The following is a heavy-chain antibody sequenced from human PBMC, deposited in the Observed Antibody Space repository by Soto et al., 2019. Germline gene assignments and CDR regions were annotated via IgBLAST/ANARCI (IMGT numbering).Heavy chain of an antibody. CDR2: ISYDGSNK. Sequence: GGSLRLSCAASGFTFSSYGMHWVRQAPGKGLEWVAVISYDGSNKYYADSVKGRFTISRDNSKNTLYLQMNSLRAEDTAVYYCAKDFTYYYGSGSYFSAYYYGMDVWGQGTTVTVSS. CDR1: GFTFSSYG. J-gene: IGHJ6*02. D-gene: IGHD3-10*01. V-gene: IGHV3-30*18. CDR3: AKDFTYYYGSGSYFSAYYYGMDV.